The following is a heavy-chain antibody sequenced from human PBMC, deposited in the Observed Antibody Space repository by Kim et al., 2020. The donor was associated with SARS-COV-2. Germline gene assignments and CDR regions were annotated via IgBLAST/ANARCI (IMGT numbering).Heavy chain of an antibody. Sequence: GGSLRLSCAASGFTFSSYSMNWVRQAPGKGLEWVSSISSSSSYIYYADSVKGRFTISRDNAKNSLYLQMNSLRAEDTAVYYCARLYYGSGSYSLNWYFDLWGRGTLVTVSS. CDR1: GFTFSSYS. CDR3: ARLYYGSGSYSLNWYFDL. CDR2: ISSSSSYI. V-gene: IGHV3-21*01. D-gene: IGHD3-10*01. J-gene: IGHJ2*01.